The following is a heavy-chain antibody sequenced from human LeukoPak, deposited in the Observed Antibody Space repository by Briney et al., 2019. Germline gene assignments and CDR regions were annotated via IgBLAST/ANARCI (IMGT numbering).Heavy chain of an antibody. D-gene: IGHD5-18*01. CDR3: ARRGGYSYGYRPRWAVDY. CDR1: GGSISSYY. V-gene: IGHV4-59*01. J-gene: IGHJ4*02. CDR2: IYYSGST. Sequence: SETLYLTCTVSGGSISSYYWSWIRQPPGKGLEWIGYIYYSGSTNYNPSLKSRVTISVDTSKNQFSLKLSSVTAADTAVYYCARRGGYSYGYRPRWAVDYWGQGTLVTVSS.